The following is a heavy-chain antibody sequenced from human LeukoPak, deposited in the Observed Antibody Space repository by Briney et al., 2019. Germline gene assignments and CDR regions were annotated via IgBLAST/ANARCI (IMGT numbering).Heavy chain of an antibody. CDR2: IYYSGST. CDR1: GGSISSSSYY. V-gene: IGHV4-39*01. J-gene: IGHJ4*02. CDR3: ASGDDYGDYVHY. D-gene: IGHD4-17*01. Sequence: SETLSLTCTVSGGSISSSSYYWGWLRQPPGKGLEWIGGIYYSGSTYYNPSLKSRVTISVDTSKNQFSLKLSSVTAADTAVYYCASGDDYGDYVHYWGQGTLVTVSS.